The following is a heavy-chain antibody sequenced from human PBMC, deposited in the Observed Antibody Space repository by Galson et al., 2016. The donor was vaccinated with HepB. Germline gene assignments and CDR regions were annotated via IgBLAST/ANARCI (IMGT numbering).Heavy chain of an antibody. CDR3: ARRPPYSPTVVFNAFDI. J-gene: IGHJ3*02. V-gene: IGHV5-51*01. CDR1: GYKFTGYW. Sequence: QSGAEVKKPGESLKISCKTSGYKFTGYWIGWVRQMPGKGLEWMGMIYPGDSDARYSPSFQGPVTFSVDKSTNTAYLQWWSLQASDTAIYYCARRPPYSPTVVFNAFDIWGQGTMVTVSS. D-gene: IGHD3-22*01. CDR2: IYPGDSDA.